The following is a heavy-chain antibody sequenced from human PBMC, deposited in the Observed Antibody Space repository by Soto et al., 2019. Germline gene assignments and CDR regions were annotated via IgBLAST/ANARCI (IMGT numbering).Heavy chain of an antibody. CDR1: GGSFSCYY. CDR3: ARVLYYYDSSGSFDY. Sequence: SETLSLTCAVYGGSFSCYYWSWIRQPPGKGLEWIGEINHSGSTNYNPSLKSRVTISVDTSKNQFSLKLSSVTAADTAVYYCARVLYYYDSSGSFDYWGQGTLVTVSS. D-gene: IGHD3-22*01. V-gene: IGHV4-34*01. J-gene: IGHJ4*02. CDR2: INHSGST.